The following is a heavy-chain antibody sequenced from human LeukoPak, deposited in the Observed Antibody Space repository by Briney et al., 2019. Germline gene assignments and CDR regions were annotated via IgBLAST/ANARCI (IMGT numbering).Heavy chain of an antibody. V-gene: IGHV4-59*01. Sequence: SETLSLTCAVYGGSFSSYYWSWIRQPPGKGLEWIGYIYYSGSTNYNPSLKSRVTISVDTSKNQFSLKLSSVTAADTAVYYCARVGSSSSGDEFSYWGQGTLVTVSS. J-gene: IGHJ4*02. CDR1: GGSFSSYY. CDR2: IYYSGST. CDR3: ARVGSSSSGDEFSY. D-gene: IGHD6-6*01.